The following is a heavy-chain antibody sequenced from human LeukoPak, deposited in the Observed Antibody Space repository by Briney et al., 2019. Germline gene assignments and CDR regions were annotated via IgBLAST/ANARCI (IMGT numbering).Heavy chain of an antibody. V-gene: IGHV4-39*02. D-gene: IGHD6-13*01. Sequence: SETLSLTCTVSGGSISTTGYYWAWIRQPPGKGLQWIASIYYSGSTYYNSSLKSRVTISVDASKNQFSLKLSSMTAADTAVYYCASDKGYSNNYFDYWGQGTLVTVSS. CDR1: GGSISTTGYY. J-gene: IGHJ4*02. CDR3: ASDKGYSNNYFDY. CDR2: IYYSGST.